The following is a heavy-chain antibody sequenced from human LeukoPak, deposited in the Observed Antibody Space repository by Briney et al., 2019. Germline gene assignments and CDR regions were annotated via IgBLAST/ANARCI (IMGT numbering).Heavy chain of an antibody. CDR3: ARDYGALDY. Sequence: GGSLRLSCAASEFSVGSNYMTWVRQAPGKGLEWVSLIYSGGSTYYADSVKGRFTISRDNSKNTLYLQMNSLRAEDTAVYFCARDYGALDYWGQGTLVTVSS. CDR2: IYSGGST. V-gene: IGHV3-66*01. CDR1: EFSVGSNY. J-gene: IGHJ4*02. D-gene: IGHD1-26*01.